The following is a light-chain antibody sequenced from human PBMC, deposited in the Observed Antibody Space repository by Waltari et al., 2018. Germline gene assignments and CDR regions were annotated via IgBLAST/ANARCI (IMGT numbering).Light chain of an antibody. CDR3: TSDAGSKGWV. CDR1: SSDGGSYNY. CDR2: EVA. Sequence: QSALTQPPSASGSPGQSVTISCTGTSSDGGSYNYVTWYQQHPGKAPKFIIFEVAQRASGGPERFSGSKSGNTASLTVSGLQAEDEADYYCTSDAGSKGWVFGGGTKLTVL. J-gene: IGLJ3*02. V-gene: IGLV2-8*01.